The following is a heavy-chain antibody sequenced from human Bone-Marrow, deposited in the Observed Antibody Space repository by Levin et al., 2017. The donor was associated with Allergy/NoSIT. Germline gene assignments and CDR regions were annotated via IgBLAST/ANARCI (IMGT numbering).Heavy chain of an antibody. J-gene: IGHJ5*02. V-gene: IGHV1-69*02. CDR2: IIPNLGLT. CDR1: GGTFSSYS. CDR3: ARSIHGYGWEA. Sequence: GGSLRLSCKASGGTFSSYSIYWVRQAPGQGLECIGRIIPNLGLTDYAEKSQDRVTITADKSTSTVYMEVRSLRSEDTAIYFCARSIHGYGWEAWGQGTLVTVSS. D-gene: IGHD5-18*01.